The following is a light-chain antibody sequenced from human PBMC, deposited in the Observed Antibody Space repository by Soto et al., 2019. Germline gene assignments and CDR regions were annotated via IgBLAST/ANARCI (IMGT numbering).Light chain of an antibody. J-gene: IGKJ1*01. V-gene: IGKV1-17*01. CDR2: TAS. CDR3: QQYNSYST. CDR1: QAIRND. Sequence: IQMTQSPSSLSASVGDRVIITCRASQAIRNDLGWYQQKPGKAPKLLIYTASTLESGVPSRFSGSGSGTEFTLTISSLQPDDFATYYCQQYNSYSTFGQGTKVDIK.